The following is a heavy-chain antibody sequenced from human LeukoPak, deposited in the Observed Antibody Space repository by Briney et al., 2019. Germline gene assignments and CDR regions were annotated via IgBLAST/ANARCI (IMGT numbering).Heavy chain of an antibody. CDR1: GFTFSSYS. CDR3: ARDGLRYFDWFNPLDAFDI. D-gene: IGHD3-9*01. Sequence: PGGSLRLSCAASGFTFSSYSMNWVRQAPGKGLEWVSYISSSSSTIYYADSVKGRFTVSRDNAKNSLYLQMNSLRAEDTAVYYCARDGLRYFDWFNPLDAFDIWGQGTMVTVSS. CDR2: ISSSSSTI. V-gene: IGHV3-48*01. J-gene: IGHJ3*02.